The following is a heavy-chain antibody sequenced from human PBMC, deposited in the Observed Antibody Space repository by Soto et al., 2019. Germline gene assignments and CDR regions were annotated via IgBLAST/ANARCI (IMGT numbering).Heavy chain of an antibody. CDR3: ARGWDGFDAFDI. V-gene: IGHV4-59*01. Sequence: QVQLQESGPGLVKPSETLSLTCTVSGGSISSYYWSWIRLPPGKGLEWIGYIYYSGSTNYNPSLKCRVTISVDTAKNHFSLKLSSVTAADTAVYYCARGWDGFDAFDIWGQGTMVTVSS. CDR1: GGSISSYY. CDR2: IYYSGST. D-gene: IGHD1-26*01. J-gene: IGHJ3*02.